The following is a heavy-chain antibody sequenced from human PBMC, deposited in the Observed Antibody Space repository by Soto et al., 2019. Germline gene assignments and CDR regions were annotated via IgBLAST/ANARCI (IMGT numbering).Heavy chain of an antibody. J-gene: IGHJ6*02. CDR1: GFSFSNFA. V-gene: IGHV3-23*01. D-gene: IGHD2-15*01. Sequence: EVQLLQSGGGLVQPGGSLRLSCAASGFSFSNFAMSWVRQAPGKGLQWVSTISATSSSTHYAESVRGRFTISRDNSKNTLYLQMNSLRAEDTALYYCAKGAAFYYYYGMDVWGQGTTVTVSS. CDR2: ISATSSST. CDR3: AKGAAFYYYYGMDV.